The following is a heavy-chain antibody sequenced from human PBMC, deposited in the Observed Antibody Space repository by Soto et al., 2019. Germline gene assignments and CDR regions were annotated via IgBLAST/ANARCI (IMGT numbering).Heavy chain of an antibody. V-gene: IGHV3-7*01. CDR1: GFTFSSYW. CDR3: ASLHSYDFWSGYYFDPYYFDY. D-gene: IGHD3-3*01. CDR2: IKQDGSEK. Sequence: GGSLRLSCAASGFTFSSYWMSWVRQAPGKGLEWVANIKQDGSEKYYVDSVKGRFTISRDNAKNSLYLQMNSLRAEDTAVYYCASLHSYDFWSGYYFDPYYFDYWGQGTLVTVSS. J-gene: IGHJ4*02.